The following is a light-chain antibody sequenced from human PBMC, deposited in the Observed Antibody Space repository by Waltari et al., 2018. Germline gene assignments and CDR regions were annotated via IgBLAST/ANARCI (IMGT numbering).Light chain of an antibody. CDR1: SSNIGNYY. CDR3: ATWDNSLSDVV. CDR2: DNN. Sequence: QSVLTQPPSVSAAPAQKVTIYCSGSSSNIGNYYVSWYHQVPGAAPKLLIYDNNRRPSGMLDRFSASKAGTSATLGITGRQIGDEADYYCATWDNSLSDVVFGGGTKLTVL. V-gene: IGLV1-51*01. J-gene: IGLJ2*01.